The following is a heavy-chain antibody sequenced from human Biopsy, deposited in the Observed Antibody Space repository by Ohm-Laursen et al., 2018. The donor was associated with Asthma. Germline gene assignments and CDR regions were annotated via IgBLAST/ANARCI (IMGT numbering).Heavy chain of an antibody. Sequence: SLRLSCAASGFTFDDYAMHWVRQTPGKGLEWVSGISWNSGSIGYADSVKGRFTISRDNAKNSLYLQMNSLRAEDTALYYCAKGEWELLEANFDYWGQGTLVTVSS. CDR2: ISWNSGSI. CDR1: GFTFDDYA. V-gene: IGHV3-9*01. D-gene: IGHD1-26*01. CDR3: AKGEWELLEANFDY. J-gene: IGHJ4*02.